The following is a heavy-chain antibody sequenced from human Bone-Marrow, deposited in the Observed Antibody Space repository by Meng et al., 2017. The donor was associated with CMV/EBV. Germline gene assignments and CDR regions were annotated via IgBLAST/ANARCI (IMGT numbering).Heavy chain of an antibody. CDR1: GGSFSGYY. CDR3: ATVGLGMNWFDP. J-gene: IGHJ5*02. CDR2: INHSGNT. V-gene: IGHV4-34*01. Sequence: QVQLQPWGAGLLKPSETLSLTCAVYGGSFSGYYWSWIRQPPGKGLEWIAEINHSGNTNYNPSLKSRVTISVDTSKNQFSLKLSSVTAADTAVYYCATVGLGMNWFDPWGQGTLVTVSS.